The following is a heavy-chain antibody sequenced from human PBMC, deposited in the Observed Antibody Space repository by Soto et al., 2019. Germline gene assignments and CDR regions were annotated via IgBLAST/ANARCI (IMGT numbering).Heavy chain of an antibody. D-gene: IGHD6-19*01. CDR2: IYPGDSDT. CDR1: GYSFTSHW. J-gene: IGHJ6*02. Sequence: PGESLKSSCKGSGYSFTSHWIGWVRQMPGKGLEWMGIIYPGDSDTRYSPSFQGQVTISADKSISTAYLQWSSLKASDTAMYYCAGSVAVNYYGMDVWGQRTTVTVSS. CDR3: AGSVAVNYYGMDV. V-gene: IGHV5-51*01.